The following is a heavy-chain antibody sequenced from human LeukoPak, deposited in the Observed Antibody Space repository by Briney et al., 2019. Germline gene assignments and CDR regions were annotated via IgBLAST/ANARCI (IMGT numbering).Heavy chain of an antibody. CDR2: ISNSGDYT. D-gene: IGHD3-10*01. V-gene: IGHV3-11*03. Sequence: GGSLRLSCAVSGLTFSDNYMSWIRQAPGKGPEWLSYISNSGDYTNYADSVKGRFTISRDHAKNSVFLQMNSLRAEDSAVYCARAIGRGPGGHFDYWGQGTVVTVSS. J-gene: IGHJ4*02. CDR1: GLTFSDNY. CDR3: RAIGRGPGGHFDY.